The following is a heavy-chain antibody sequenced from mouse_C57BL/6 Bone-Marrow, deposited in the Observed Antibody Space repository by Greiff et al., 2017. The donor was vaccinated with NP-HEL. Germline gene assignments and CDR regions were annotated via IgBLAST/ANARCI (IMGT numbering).Heavy chain of an antibody. CDR3: AREDDYGRFAY. CDR2: INPNNGGT. CDR1: GYTFTDYY. J-gene: IGHJ3*01. D-gene: IGHD2-4*01. V-gene: IGHV1-26*01. Sequence: EVQLQQSGPELVKPGASVKISCKASGYTFTDYYMNWVKQSPGKSLEWIGDINPNNGGTSYNQKFKGKATLTVDKSSSTAYMELRSLTSEDSAVYYCAREDDYGRFAYWGQGTLVTVSA.